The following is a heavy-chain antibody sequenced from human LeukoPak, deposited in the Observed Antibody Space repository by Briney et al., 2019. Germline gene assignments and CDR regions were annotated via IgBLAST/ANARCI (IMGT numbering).Heavy chain of an antibody. CDR1: GYTFTGYF. D-gene: IGHD2-21*02. V-gene: IGHV1-2*02. Sequence: ASVKVSCKASGYTFTGYFMHWVRQAPGHGLEWMGWINPNIGDASYAQKFQGRVTMTRDRSINTAYMELSRLTSDDTAVYYGARMDLDGGDSIGFDSWGQGTLVTVSS. CDR3: ARMDLDGGDSIGFDS. CDR2: INPNIGDA. J-gene: IGHJ5*01.